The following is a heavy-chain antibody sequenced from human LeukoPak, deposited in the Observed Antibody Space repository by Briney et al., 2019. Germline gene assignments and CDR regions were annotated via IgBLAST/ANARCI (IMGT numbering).Heavy chain of an antibody. J-gene: IGHJ4*02. CDR1: GGSISSYY. CDR2: IYYSGST. D-gene: IGHD3-3*01. CDR3: ARQDNFPYDFWSGYAILFDY. Sequence: PSETLSLTCTVSGGSISSYYWSWIRQPPGKGLEWIGYIYYSGSTYYNPSLKSRVTISVDTSKNQFSLKLSSVTAADTAVYYCARQDNFPYDFWSGYAILFDYWGQGTLVTVSS. V-gene: IGHV4-59*08.